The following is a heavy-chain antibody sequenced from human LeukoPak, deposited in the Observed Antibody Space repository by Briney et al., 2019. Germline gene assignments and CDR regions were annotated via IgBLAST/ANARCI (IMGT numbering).Heavy chain of an antibody. CDR3: AREIISGWYEGYFDY. J-gene: IGHJ4*02. V-gene: IGHV3-7*03. CDR1: GFSFSSFW. D-gene: IGHD6-19*01. Sequence: GGSLRLSCATSGFSFSSFWMSWVRQAPGKGLEWVANIKKDGSEKYYVDSVKGRFTISRDNSKNTLYLQMNSLRDDDTAVYYCAREIISGWYEGYFDYWGQGTLVTVSS. CDR2: IKKDGSEK.